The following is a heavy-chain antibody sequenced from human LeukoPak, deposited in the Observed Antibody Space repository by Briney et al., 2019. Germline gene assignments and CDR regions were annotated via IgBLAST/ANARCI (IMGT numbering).Heavy chain of an antibody. D-gene: IGHD6-13*01. Sequence: GGSLRLSCAGSGVIATTNYMSWVRQAPGKGLEWVSVIYSSGSTSYADSVKGRFTISRDSSKNTVYLQMNSLRAEDTAVYYCAKDSGWFRFDYWGQGTLVTVSS. J-gene: IGHJ4*02. CDR2: IYSSGST. CDR3: AKDSGWFRFDY. V-gene: IGHV3-53*01. CDR1: GVIATTNY.